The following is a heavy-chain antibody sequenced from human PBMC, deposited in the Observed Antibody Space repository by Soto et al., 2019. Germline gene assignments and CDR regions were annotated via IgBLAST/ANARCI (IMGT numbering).Heavy chain of an antibody. CDR2: ISWNSGSI. CDR3: AKDRAGFLEWLYFDY. V-gene: IGHV3-9*01. D-gene: IGHD3-3*01. Sequence: GGSLRLSCAASGFTFNDYAMHWVRQAPGKGLEWVSGISWNSGSIGYADSVKGRFTISRDNAKNSLYLQMNSLRAEDTALYYCAKDRAGFLEWLYFDYWGQGTLVTVSS. CDR1: GFTFNDYA. J-gene: IGHJ4*02.